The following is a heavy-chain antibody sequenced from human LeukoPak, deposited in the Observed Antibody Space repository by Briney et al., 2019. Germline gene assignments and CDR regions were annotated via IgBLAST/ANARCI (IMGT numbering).Heavy chain of an antibody. V-gene: IGHV1-8*01. CDR1: VYTFTSYD. D-gene: IGHD2-21*02. J-gene: IGHJ5*02. Sequence: ASVKVSCKASVYTFTSYDINWVRQATGQGLEWMGWMNPNSGNTGYAQKFQGRVTMTRNTSISTAYMELSSLRSEDAAVYYCARGVRCGGDCYSGWFDPWGQGTLVTVSS. CDR3: ARGVRCGGDCYSGWFDP. CDR2: MNPNSGNT.